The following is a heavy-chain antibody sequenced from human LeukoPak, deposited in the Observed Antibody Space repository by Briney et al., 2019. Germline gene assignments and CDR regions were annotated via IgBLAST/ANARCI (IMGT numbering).Heavy chain of an antibody. J-gene: IGHJ5*02. CDR1: GFTFSSSE. D-gene: IGHD3-10*01. CDR2: ISDSGKTR. V-gene: IGHV3-48*03. Sequence: PGGSLRLSCAASGFTFSSSEMNWVRQAPGKGLEWVSYISDSGKTRYYADSVKGRFTISRDNARNSLYLQMNSLRVEDMAVYYCARDLVVRGRWSWFDPRGQGTLVTVSS. CDR3: ARDLVVRGRWSWFDP.